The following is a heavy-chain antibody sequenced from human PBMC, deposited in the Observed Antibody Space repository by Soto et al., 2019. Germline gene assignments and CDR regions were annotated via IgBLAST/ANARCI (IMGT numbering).Heavy chain of an antibody. Sequence: QLQLQESGPRLVKPSETLSLTCGVSGDSIRGSTSYWGWIRQPPGQGLPWIGSTYHSGSTYYNSSLKSRVTISVDTSKNQFSLKLRSVTAADTAVYYCVKPYTSGWHYVQHWGRGTLVTVSS. J-gene: IGHJ1*01. CDR1: GDSIRGSTSY. CDR2: TYHSGST. CDR3: VKPYTSGWHYVQH. V-gene: IGHV4-39*01. D-gene: IGHD6-19*01.